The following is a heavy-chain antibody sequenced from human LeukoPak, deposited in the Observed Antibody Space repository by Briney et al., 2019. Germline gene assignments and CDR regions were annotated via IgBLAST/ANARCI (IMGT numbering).Heavy chain of an antibody. CDR2: LSGSGYNT. J-gene: IGHJ3*02. V-gene: IGHV3-23*01. CDR1: GFTFSSHA. Sequence: GGSLRLSCAASGFTFSSHALSWVRQAPGKGLEWVSSLSGSGYNTYYADSVKGRFTISRDNSKNTVYLQMNSLRAEDTAVYYCAKGKYQLPWDAFDIWGQGTMVTVSS. D-gene: IGHD2-2*01. CDR3: AKGKYQLPWDAFDI.